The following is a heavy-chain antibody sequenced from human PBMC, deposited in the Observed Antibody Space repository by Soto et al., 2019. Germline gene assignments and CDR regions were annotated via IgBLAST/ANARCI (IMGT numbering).Heavy chain of an antibody. CDR2: ISYDGSNK. CDR1: GFTFSSYG. J-gene: IGHJ4*02. V-gene: IGHV3-30*18. D-gene: IGHD5-18*01. Sequence: PGGSPRLSCAASGFTFSSYGMHWVRQAPGKGLEWVAVISYDGSNKYYADSVKGRFTISRDNSKNTLYLQMNSLRAEDTAVYYCAKGIQLEDYWGQGTLVTVSS. CDR3: AKGIQLEDY.